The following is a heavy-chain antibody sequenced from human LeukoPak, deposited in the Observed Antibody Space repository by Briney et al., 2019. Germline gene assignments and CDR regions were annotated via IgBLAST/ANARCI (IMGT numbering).Heavy chain of an antibody. V-gene: IGHV1-8*01. D-gene: IGHD2-15*01. CDR2: MNPNSGNT. CDR3: ARDGGYCSGGSCLYYYGMDV. Sequence: GASVKVSCKASGYTFTSYDINWVRQATGQGLEWMGWMNPNSGNTGYAQKFQGRVTMTRDTSISTAYMELSRLRSDDTAVYYCARDGGYCSGGSCLYYYGMDVWGQGTTVTVSS. J-gene: IGHJ6*02. CDR1: GYTFTSYD.